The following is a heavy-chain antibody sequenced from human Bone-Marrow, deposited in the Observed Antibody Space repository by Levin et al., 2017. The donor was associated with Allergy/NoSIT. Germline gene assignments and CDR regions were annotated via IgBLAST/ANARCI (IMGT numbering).Heavy chain of an antibody. J-gene: IGHJ4*02. D-gene: IGHD3-3*01. CDR3: ARSRPRGLDFWSGYGDY. CDR2: ISSSGSTI. Sequence: SGGSLRLSCAASGFTFSDYYMSWIRQAPGKGLEWVSYISSSGSTIYYADSVKGRFTISRDNAKNSLYLQMNSLRAEDTAVYYCARSRPRGLDFWSGYGDYWGQGTLVTVSS. CDR1: GFTFSDYY. V-gene: IGHV3-11*01.